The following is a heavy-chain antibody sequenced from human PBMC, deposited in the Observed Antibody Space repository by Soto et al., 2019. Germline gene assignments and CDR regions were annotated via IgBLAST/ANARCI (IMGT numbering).Heavy chain of an antibody. Sequence: SGPTLVNPTRTFTLTCTFSGFSLSTSGMRVSWIRQPPGKALEWLARIDWDDDKFYNTSLKTRLTISKDSSKNQVVLTMTNMDPVDTATYYCARMFHCSGGTCPFDYWGQGALVTVSS. V-gene: IGHV2-70*04. D-gene: IGHD2-15*01. CDR3: ARMFHCSGGTCPFDY. CDR2: IDWDDDK. J-gene: IGHJ4*02. CDR1: GFSLSTSGMR.